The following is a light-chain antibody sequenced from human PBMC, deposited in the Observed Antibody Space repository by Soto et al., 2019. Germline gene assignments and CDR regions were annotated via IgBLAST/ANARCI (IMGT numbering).Light chain of an antibody. Sequence: EIVLTQSPAPLFLSPGGRATLSCRASQSVSSYLAWYQQKPGQAPRLLIYDASNRATGIPARFSGSGSGTDFTLTISSLEPEDFAVYYCQQRSNWPLTFGGGTKVDIK. V-gene: IGKV3-11*01. J-gene: IGKJ4*01. CDR1: QSVSSY. CDR3: QQRSNWPLT. CDR2: DAS.